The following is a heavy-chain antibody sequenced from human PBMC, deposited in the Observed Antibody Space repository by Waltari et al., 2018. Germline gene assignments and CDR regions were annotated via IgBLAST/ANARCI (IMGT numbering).Heavy chain of an antibody. Sequence: QVQLVQSGAEVKKPGSSVKVSCKASGGTFSSYTISWVRQAPGQGLEWMGRIIPILGIANYAQKFQGRVTITADKSTSTAYMELSSLRSDDTAVYYCARFVYDILTGYYVYFDYWGQGTLVTVSS. J-gene: IGHJ4*02. CDR3: ARFVYDILTGYYVYFDY. CDR2: IIPILGIA. V-gene: IGHV1-69*02. CDR1: GGTFSSYT. D-gene: IGHD3-9*01.